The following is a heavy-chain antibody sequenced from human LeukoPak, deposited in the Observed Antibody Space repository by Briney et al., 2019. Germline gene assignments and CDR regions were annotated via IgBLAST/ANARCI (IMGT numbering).Heavy chain of an antibody. Sequence: SETLSLTCTVSGGSVSSSIYYWGWIRQLPGKGLEWIGSIYYSGSTSYNPSLKSRVTISVDTSKNQFSLKLTSVTAADTAVYYCASRNDILTGYVFDFWGQGTLVTVSS. CDR2: IYYSGST. CDR3: ASRNDILTGYVFDF. J-gene: IGHJ4*02. CDR1: GGSVSSSIYY. V-gene: IGHV4-39*01. D-gene: IGHD3-9*01.